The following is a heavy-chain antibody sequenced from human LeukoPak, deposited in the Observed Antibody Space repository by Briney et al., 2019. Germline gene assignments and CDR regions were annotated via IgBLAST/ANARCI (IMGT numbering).Heavy chain of an antibody. V-gene: IGHV4-34*01. CDR2: INHSGST. J-gene: IGHJ3*02. Sequence: SETLSITCAVYGGSFSGYYWSWIRQPPGKGLEWIGEINHSGSTNYNPSLKSRVTISVDTSKNQFSLKLSSVTAADTAVYYCARALIVVVPAAIVSGGAIDIWGQGTMVTVSS. CDR3: ARALIVVVPAAIVSGGAIDI. CDR1: GGSFSGYY. D-gene: IGHD2-2*01.